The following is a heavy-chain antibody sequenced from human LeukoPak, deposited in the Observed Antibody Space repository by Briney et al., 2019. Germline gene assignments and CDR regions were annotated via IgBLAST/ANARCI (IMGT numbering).Heavy chain of an antibody. D-gene: IGHD6-25*01. CDR1: GFTFSRYW. CDR3: AKDIGELGYLKNFDY. J-gene: IGHJ4*02. CDR2: ISTDGSST. Sequence: GGSLRLSCAASGFTFSRYWMHWLRQAPGKGLVWVSRISTDGSSTSYADSVKGRFTISRDNSKNTLYLQMNSLRAEDTAVYYCAKDIGELGYLKNFDYWGQGTLVTVSS. V-gene: IGHV3-74*01.